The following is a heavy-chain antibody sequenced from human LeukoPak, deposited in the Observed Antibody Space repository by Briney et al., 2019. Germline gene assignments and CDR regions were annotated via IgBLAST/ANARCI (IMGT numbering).Heavy chain of an antibody. Sequence: PGRSLRLSCAASGFTFSSYGMHWVRPAPGKGLVWVANIWYGGSNKYYADSVRGRFAISRDNSKNTLYLQMNSLRAEDTAVYYCPRDRTRDCSGGSCDRHYFDYWGQGTLVAVSS. CDR2: IWYGGSNK. J-gene: IGHJ4*02. CDR3: PRDRTRDCSGGSCDRHYFDY. D-gene: IGHD2-15*01. V-gene: IGHV3-33*01. CDR1: GFTFSSYG.